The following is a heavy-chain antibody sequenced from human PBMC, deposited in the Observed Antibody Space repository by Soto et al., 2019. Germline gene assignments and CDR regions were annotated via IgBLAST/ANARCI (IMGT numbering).Heavy chain of an antibody. Sequence: SETLSLTCAVSGGSITSANWWTWVRQPPGGGREWIGEISHSGITNYKASLKSRVTMSVDKTKNDVSLKLTPVTAADTAVYYCARVLRGWFDPWGQGTPVTVSS. V-gene: IGHV4-4*02. CDR1: GGSITSANW. J-gene: IGHJ5*02. CDR3: ARVLRGWFDP. CDR2: ISHSGIT.